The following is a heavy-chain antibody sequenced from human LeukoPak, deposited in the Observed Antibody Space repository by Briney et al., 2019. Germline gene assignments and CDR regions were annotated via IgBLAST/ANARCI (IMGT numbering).Heavy chain of an antibody. J-gene: IGHJ4*02. CDR3: ARGESIAAPLCYFDY. CDR2: IYYSGST. V-gene: IGHV4-59*01. D-gene: IGHD6-6*01. Sequence: SETLSLTCTVSGGSISSYYWSWIRQPPGKGLEWVGYIYYSGSTNYNPSLKSRVTISVDTSKNQFSLKLSSVTAADTAVYYCARGESIAAPLCYFDYWGQGTLVTVSS. CDR1: GGSISSYY.